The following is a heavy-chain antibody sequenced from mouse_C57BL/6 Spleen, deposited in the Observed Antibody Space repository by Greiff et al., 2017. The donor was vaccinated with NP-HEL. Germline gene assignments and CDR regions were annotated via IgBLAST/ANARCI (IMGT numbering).Heavy chain of an antibody. V-gene: IGHV1-15*01. CDR3: TRFYFDY. CDR1: GYTFTDYE. J-gene: IGHJ2*01. Sequence: VQVVESGAELVRPGASVTLSCKASGYTFTDYEMHWVKQTPVHGLEWIGAIDPETGGTAYNQKFKGKAILTADKSSSTAYMELRSLTSEDSAVYYCTRFYFDYWGQGTTLTVSS. CDR2: IDPETGGT.